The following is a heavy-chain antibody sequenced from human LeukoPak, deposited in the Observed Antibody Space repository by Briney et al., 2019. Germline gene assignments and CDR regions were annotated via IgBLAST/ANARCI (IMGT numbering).Heavy chain of an antibody. V-gene: IGHV4-34*01. Sequence: KSSETLSLTCAVYGGSFSGYYWSWIRQPPGKGLEWIGEINHSGSTNYNPSLKSRVTISVDTSKNQFSLKLGSVTAADTAVYYCARDQQWVDYWGQGTLVTVSS. D-gene: IGHD6-19*01. CDR1: GGSFSGYY. CDR3: ARDQQWVDY. CDR2: INHSGST. J-gene: IGHJ4*02.